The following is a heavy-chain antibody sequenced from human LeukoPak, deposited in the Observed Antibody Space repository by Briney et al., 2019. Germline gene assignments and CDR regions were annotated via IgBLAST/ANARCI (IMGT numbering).Heavy chain of an antibody. J-gene: IGHJ3*02. D-gene: IGHD6-19*01. CDR1: GFTFSSYE. CDR2: ISSSGTDM. Sequence: GGSLRLSCAASGFTFSSYEMTWVRQAPRKGLEWLSYISSSGTDMWYADSVRGRFAISRDNAKNSLYLQMNSLRAEDTAVYYCARVVAGTIAAFDIWGQGTMVTVSS. CDR3: ARVVAGTIAAFDI. V-gene: IGHV3-48*03.